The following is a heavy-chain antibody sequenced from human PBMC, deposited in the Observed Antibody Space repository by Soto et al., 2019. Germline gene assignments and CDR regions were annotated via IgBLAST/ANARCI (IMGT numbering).Heavy chain of an antibody. Sequence: EVQLLESGGGLVQPGGSLRLSCAASGFTFSSYAMSWVRQAPGKGLEWVSAISGSGGSTYYADSVKGRFTISRDNSKNTLYLQMNSLRAEDTAVYYCANGPGTQYHNPRWPHGQYYFDYWGQGTLVTVSS. V-gene: IGHV3-23*01. D-gene: IGHD1-1*01. CDR3: ANGPGTQYHNPRWPHGQYYFDY. CDR2: ISGSGGST. CDR1: GFTFSSYA. J-gene: IGHJ4*02.